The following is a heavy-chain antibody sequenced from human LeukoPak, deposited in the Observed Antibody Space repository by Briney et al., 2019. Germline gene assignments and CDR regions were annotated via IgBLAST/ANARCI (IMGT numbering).Heavy chain of an antibody. J-gene: IGHJ3*01. CDR3: AKVQSDIVGAMFFSFDV. V-gene: IGHV3-21*06. Sequence: GGSLRLSCGGSGFTFNSYSMNWVRQTPGKGVEWVASIIGSGSEMFYADSLKGRFTISRDNSKNSLYLQMNSLRVEDTAVYYCAKVQSDIVGAMFFSFDVWGQGTMVSVSS. CDR2: IIGSGSEM. CDR1: GFTFNSYS. D-gene: IGHD1-26*01.